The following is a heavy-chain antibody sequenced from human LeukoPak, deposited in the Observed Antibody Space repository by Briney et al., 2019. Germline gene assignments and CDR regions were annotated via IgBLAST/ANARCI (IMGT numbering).Heavy chain of an antibody. D-gene: IGHD6-19*01. Sequence: GGSLRLSCVVSGFSVSSNFMNWVRQAPGMGLEWVSVVTPSGHPYYADSVKGRFTISRDNSRNTLHLQMNSLRAEDTAVYYCAKDRLPDSGWSLDYWGQGTLVTVSS. V-gene: IGHV3-53*01. CDR3: AKDRLPDSGWSLDY. CDR1: GFSVSSNF. CDR2: VTPSGHP. J-gene: IGHJ4*02.